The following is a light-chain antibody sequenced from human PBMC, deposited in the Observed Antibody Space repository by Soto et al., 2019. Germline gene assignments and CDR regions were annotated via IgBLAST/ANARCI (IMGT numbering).Light chain of an antibody. CDR2: AAS. CDR1: QNIGVY. CDR3: LQHSSFPLT. J-gene: IGKJ4*01. Sequence: IQVTQSPSSLSASVGDRVAITCRASQNIGVYLNWYQKKPGKAPKLLIHAASSLHSGVPSRFSGSGSGTEFTLTISSLQPEDFATYYCLQHSSFPLTFGGGTKVDI. V-gene: IGKV1-17*01.